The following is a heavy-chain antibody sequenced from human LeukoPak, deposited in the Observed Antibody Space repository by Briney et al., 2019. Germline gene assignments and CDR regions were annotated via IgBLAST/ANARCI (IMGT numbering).Heavy chain of an antibody. J-gene: IGHJ4*02. CDR1: GGSISSGDYY. V-gene: IGHV4-61*08. Sequence: SETLSLTCTVSGGSISSGDYYWSWIRQPPGKGLEWIGYIYYSGSTNYNPSLKSRVTISVDTSKNQFSPKLSSVTAADTAVYYCARDVWSTYCSGGSCPGGFDYWGQGTLVTVSS. D-gene: IGHD2-15*01. CDR3: ARDVWSTYCSGGSCPGGFDY. CDR2: IYYSGST.